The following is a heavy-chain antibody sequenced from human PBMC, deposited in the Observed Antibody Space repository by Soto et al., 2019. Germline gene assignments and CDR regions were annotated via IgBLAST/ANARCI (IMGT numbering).Heavy chain of an antibody. CDR3: ARIPVELTLSSGYQHVYWYFDL. V-gene: IGHV1-69*01. CDR2: IIPIFGTA. CDR1: GGTFSSYA. Sequence: QVQLVQSGAEVKKPGSSVKVSCKASGGTFSSYAISWVRQAPGQGLEWMGGIIPIFGTANYAQKFQGRVTITADESTSTAYMELSSLRSEDTAVYYCARIPVELTLSSGYQHVYWYFDLWGRGTLVTVSS. D-gene: IGHD3-22*01. J-gene: IGHJ2*01.